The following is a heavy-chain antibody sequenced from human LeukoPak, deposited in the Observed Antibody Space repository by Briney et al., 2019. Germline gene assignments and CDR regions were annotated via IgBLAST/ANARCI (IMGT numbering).Heavy chain of an antibody. CDR1: GYTFTSYY. V-gene: IGHV1-46*01. Sequence: ASVKVSCKASGYTFTSYYMHWVRQAPGQGLEWMGIINPSGGSTSYAQKFQGRVTITRDTSASTAYMELSSLRSEDTAVYYCAREVNSGSYPDDAFDIWGQGTMVTVSS. CDR2: INPSGGST. CDR3: AREVNSGSYPDDAFDI. D-gene: IGHD1-26*01. J-gene: IGHJ3*02.